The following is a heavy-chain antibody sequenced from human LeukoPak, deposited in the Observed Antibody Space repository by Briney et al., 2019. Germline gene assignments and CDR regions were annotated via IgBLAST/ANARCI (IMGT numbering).Heavy chain of an antibody. J-gene: IGHJ4*02. V-gene: IGHV3-43*02. CDR3: AKDTPAIAAAGGIDY. CDR2: ISGDGGST. CDR1: GFTFDDCA. Sequence: GGSPRLSCAASGFTFDDCAMHWVRQAPGKGLEWVSLISGDGGSTYYADSVKGRFTISRDNSKNSLYLQMNSLRTEDTALYYCAKDTPAIAAAGGIDYWGQGTLVTVSS. D-gene: IGHD6-13*01.